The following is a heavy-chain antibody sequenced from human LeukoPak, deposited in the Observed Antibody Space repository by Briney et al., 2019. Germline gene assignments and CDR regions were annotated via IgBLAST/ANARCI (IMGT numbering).Heavy chain of an antibody. D-gene: IGHD2-21*01. Sequence: SETLSLTCTVSGGSITSYYWSWLRQPPGKGLEWIGYIYYSGSTNYNPSLKSRVTISVDTSKNQFSLKLSSVTAADTAVYYCASGHSKDAFDIWGQGTMVTVSS. CDR1: GGSITSYY. CDR3: ASGHSKDAFDI. J-gene: IGHJ3*02. CDR2: IYYSGST. V-gene: IGHV4-59*01.